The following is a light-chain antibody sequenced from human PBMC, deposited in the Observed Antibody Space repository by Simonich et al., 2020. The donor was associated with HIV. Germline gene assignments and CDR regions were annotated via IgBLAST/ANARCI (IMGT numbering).Light chain of an antibody. CDR1: QSVLSSSNNKNS. CDR3: QQYYSTPRT. CDR2: WAS. J-gene: IGKJ1*01. V-gene: IGKV4-1*01. Sequence: DIVMTQSPDSLAVSLGERATINCKSSQSVLSSSNNKNSLVWYQQKPGQPPKLLIYWASTRESGVPDRFSGSGSGTDFTLTISSLQAEDVAFYYCQQYYSTPRTFGQGTKVEIK.